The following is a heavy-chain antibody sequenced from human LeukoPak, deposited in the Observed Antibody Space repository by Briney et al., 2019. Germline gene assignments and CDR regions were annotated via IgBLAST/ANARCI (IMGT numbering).Heavy chain of an antibody. CDR2: ISAYNGNT. J-gene: IGHJ6*03. V-gene: IGHV1-18*01. CDR1: GYTFTSYG. Sequence: ASVKVSCKASGYTFTSYGISWVRQAPGQGLEWMGWISAYNGNTNYAQKLQGRVTMTTDTSTSTAYMELRSLRSDDTAVYYCARAVGGLLLPVYYYYYYMDVWGKGTTVTVSS. CDR3: ARAVGGLLLPVYYYYYYMDV. D-gene: IGHD2-15*01.